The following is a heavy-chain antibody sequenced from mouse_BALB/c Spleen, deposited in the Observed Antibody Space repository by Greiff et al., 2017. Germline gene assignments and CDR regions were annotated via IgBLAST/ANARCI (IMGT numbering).Heavy chain of an antibody. J-gene: IGHJ3*01. Sequence: EVQLVQSGAELVRSGASVKLSCTASGFTINDYYMHWVKQRPEQGLEWIGWIDPENGDTEYAPKFQGKATMTADTSSNTAYLQLSSLTSEDTAVYYCDTPYRYDLAYWGQGTLVTVSA. V-gene: IGHV14-4*02. CDR2: IDPENGDT. CDR3: DTPYRYDLAY. CDR1: GFTINDYY. D-gene: IGHD2-14*01.